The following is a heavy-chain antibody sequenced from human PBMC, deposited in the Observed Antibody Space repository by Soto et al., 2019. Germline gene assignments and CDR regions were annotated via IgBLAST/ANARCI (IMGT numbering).Heavy chain of an antibody. V-gene: IGHV4-34*01. CDR2: INHSGST. Sequence: QVQLQQWGAGLLKPSETLSLTCAVYGGSFSGYYWSWIRQPPGKGLEWIGEINHSGSTNYNPSLKSRVTISVDTSKNQFSLKLSSVTAADTAVYYCARGCLLWFGELWGYWGQGTLVTVSS. D-gene: IGHD3-10*01. J-gene: IGHJ4*02. CDR1: GGSFSGYY. CDR3: ARGCLLWFGELWGY.